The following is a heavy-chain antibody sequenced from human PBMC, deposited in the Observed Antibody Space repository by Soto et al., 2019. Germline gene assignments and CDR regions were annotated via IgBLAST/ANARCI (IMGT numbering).Heavy chain of an antibody. CDR2: IHHSGST. D-gene: IGHD5-12*01. CDR1: GYPISSGYY. CDR3: ARSSGYVPGGY. J-gene: IGHJ4*02. Sequence: SETLSLTCAVSGYPISSGYYWGWIRQPPGKGLEWIGIIHHSGSTYYNPSPRSRITISVDTSKNQFSLKMPSVTAADTAVYYCARSSGYVPGGYWGQGILVTVSS. V-gene: IGHV4-38-2*01.